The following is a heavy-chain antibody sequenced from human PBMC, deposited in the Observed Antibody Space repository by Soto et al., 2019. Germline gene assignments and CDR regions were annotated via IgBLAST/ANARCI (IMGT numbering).Heavy chain of an antibody. D-gene: IGHD3-10*01. Sequence: QVQLVESGGGVVQPGRSPRLSCAASGFTFSSYAMHWVRQAPGKGLEWVAVISYDGSNKYYADSVKGRFTISRDNSKNTLYLQMNSLRAEDTAVYYCARDRMVRGVIDYWGQGTLVTVSS. CDR2: ISYDGSNK. CDR1: GFTFSSYA. V-gene: IGHV3-30-3*01. CDR3: ARDRMVRGVIDY. J-gene: IGHJ4*02.